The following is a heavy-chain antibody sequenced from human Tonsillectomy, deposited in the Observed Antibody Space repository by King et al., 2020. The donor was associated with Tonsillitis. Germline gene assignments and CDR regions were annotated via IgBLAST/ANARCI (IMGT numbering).Heavy chain of an antibody. Sequence: VQLQQWGAGLLKPSETLSLTCAVYGWSFSGYYWSWIRQPPGKGLEWIGEINHSRSTNYNPSLKIRVTISVDTSKNQFSLKLSSVTAADTAVYYCAREGKAVAGLAFDIWGQGTMVTVSS. V-gene: IGHV4-34*01. D-gene: IGHD6-19*01. CDR2: INHSRST. J-gene: IGHJ3*02. CDR1: GWSFSGYY. CDR3: AREGKAVAGLAFDI.